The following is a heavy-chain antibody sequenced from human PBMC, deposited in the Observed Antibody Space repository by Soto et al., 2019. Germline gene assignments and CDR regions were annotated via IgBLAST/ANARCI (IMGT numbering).Heavy chain of an antibody. Sequence: QITLKESGPTLVKPTQTLTLTCTFSGFSLSTSGEGVGWIRQPPGKALEWLALIYWDDDKYYSPSLKSRLTIPKNTSKNQVVLTMTNMDPVDTATYYCAHRPNNIGAGRFFDYWGQGTLVTVSS. D-gene: IGHD5-12*01. CDR2: IYWDDDK. V-gene: IGHV2-5*02. CDR3: AHRPNNIGAGRFFDY. J-gene: IGHJ4*02. CDR1: GFSLSTSGEG.